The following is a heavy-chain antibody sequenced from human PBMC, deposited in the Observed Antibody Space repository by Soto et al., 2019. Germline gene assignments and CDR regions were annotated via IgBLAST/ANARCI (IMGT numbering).Heavy chain of an antibody. D-gene: IGHD3-16*01. Sequence: SETLSLTCTVSGDSISSYYWSWIRQPPGKGLEWIDYIYYSGSTNYNPSLKSRVTISVDTSKNQFSLKLNSVTAADTAVYYCARGGSRLVSLDYWGQGTRVTVSS. CDR3: ARGGSRLVSLDY. J-gene: IGHJ4*02. CDR1: GDSISSYY. CDR2: IYYSGST. V-gene: IGHV4-59*01.